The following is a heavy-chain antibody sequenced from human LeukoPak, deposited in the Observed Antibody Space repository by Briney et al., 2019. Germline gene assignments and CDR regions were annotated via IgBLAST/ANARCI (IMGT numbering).Heavy chain of an antibody. J-gene: IGHJ3*02. CDR1: GFSFSNND. Sequence: RAGGSLRLSCAASGFSFSNNDMTWVRQAPGKGLDWVSTLSDSGGSTYYADSVKGRFTISRDNSKNTLYLQMSSLRAEDTAIYFCAKRLYYGSGPLDIWGQGTMVTVSS. CDR3: AKRLYYGSGPLDI. V-gene: IGHV3-23*01. CDR2: LSDSGGST. D-gene: IGHD3-10*01.